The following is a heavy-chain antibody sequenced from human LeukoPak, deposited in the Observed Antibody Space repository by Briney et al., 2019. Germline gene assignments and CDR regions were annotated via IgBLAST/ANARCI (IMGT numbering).Heavy chain of an antibody. CDR3: ARDTYDILTGYYYGMDV. CDR2: INPNSGGT. J-gene: IGHJ6*02. D-gene: IGHD3-9*01. V-gene: IGHV1-2*02. Sequence: ASVTVSCKASGYTFTGYYMHWVRQAPGQGLEWMGWINPNSGGTNYAQKFQGRVTMTRDTSISTAYMELSRLRSDDTAVYYCARDTYDILTGYYYGMDVWGQGTTVTVSS. CDR1: GYTFTGYY.